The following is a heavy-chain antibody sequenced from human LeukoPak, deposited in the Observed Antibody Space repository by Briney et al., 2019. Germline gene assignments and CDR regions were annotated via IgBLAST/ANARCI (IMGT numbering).Heavy chain of an antibody. D-gene: IGHD3-9*01. CDR1: GFTFDDYG. Sequence: AGGSLRLSCAASGFTFDDYGMSWVRQAPGKGLEWVSGINWNGDGTGYADSVKGRFTISRDNAKNSLYLQMNSLRAEDTALYYCARASKTGYYHAFDIWGKGTMVTVSS. CDR3: ARASKTGYYHAFDI. CDR2: INWNGDGT. J-gene: IGHJ3*02. V-gene: IGHV3-20*04.